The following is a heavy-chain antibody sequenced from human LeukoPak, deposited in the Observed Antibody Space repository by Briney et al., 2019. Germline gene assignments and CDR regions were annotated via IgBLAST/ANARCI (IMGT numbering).Heavy chain of an antibody. J-gene: IGHJ5*02. Sequence: ASVKVSCKASGYTFTGYYMHWVRQAPGQGLEWMGWINPNSGGTNYAQKFQGRVTMTRDTSISTAYMELSSLRSEDTAVYYCARGRAGKYYDFWSGYSNWFDPWGQGTLVTVSS. CDR3: ARGRAGKYYDFWSGYSNWFDP. V-gene: IGHV1-2*02. D-gene: IGHD3-3*01. CDR2: INPNSGGT. CDR1: GYTFTGYY.